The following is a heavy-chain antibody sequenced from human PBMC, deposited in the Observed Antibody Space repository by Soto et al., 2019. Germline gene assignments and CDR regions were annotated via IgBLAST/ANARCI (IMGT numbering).Heavy chain of an antibody. CDR2: IDVGSANA. V-gene: IGHV1-58*01. CDR3: AXXVGGXIYGLARH. J-gene: IGHJ4*02. D-gene: IGHD4-17*01. CDR1: GFTFSSSA. Sequence: QMQLVQSGPEVKKPGTSVKVSCKTSGFTFSSSAVHWVRQARGHRLQWIGWIDVGSANANYAHMLQERXXXXXXXXTXXXYXXXXXXXPXXXXXXXXAXXVGGXIYGLARHWGPGTLVTVSS.